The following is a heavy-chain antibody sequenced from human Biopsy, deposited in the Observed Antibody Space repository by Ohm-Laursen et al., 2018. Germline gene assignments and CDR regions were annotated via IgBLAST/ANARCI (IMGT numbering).Heavy chain of an antibody. CDR2: IFYSANT. J-gene: IGHJ4*02. D-gene: IGHD5-12*01. CDR3: ARLGSGDYFPTCFDF. CDR1: GVSINGGRYY. V-gene: IGHV4-31*03. Sequence: TLSLTCTVSGVSINGGRYYWNWIRHPPGKGLEWIGNIFYSANTYYNPSLKSRVTISVDTSKNQFSLKLSSVTAADTAVYYCARLGSGDYFPTCFDFWGQGALVTVSS.